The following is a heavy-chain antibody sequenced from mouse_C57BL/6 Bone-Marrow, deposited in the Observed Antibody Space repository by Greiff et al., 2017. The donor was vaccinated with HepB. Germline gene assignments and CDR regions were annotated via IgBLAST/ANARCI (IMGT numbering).Heavy chain of an antibody. CDR2: INPGSGGT. CDR3: ARDYYGSRDFHY. V-gene: IGHV1-54*01. J-gene: IGHJ2*01. Sequence: QVQLQQSGAELVRPGTSVKVSCKASGYAFTNYLIEWVKQRPGQGLEWIGVINPGSGGTNYNEKFKGKATLTADKSSSTAYMQLSSLTSEDSAVYFCARDYYGSRDFHYRRQGTTLTVSS. CDR1: GYAFTNYL. D-gene: IGHD1-1*01.